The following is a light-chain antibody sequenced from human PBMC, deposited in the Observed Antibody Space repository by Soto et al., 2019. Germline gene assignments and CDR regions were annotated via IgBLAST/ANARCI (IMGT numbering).Light chain of an antibody. CDR2: TAS. J-gene: IGKJ4*01. CDR3: QQFYDYPLT. Sequence: DVQMTQSPSSLSASVGDRVTITCRASQGISTWLAWYQQKPGKAPKLLIYTASRLQSGVPPRFSGSGSGTDFTLTIDSLQPEDFATYYCQQFYDYPLTFGGGTKVDIK. V-gene: IGKV1-12*01. CDR1: QGISTW.